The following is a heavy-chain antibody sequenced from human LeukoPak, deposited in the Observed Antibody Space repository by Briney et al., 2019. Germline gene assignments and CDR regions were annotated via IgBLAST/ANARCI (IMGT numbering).Heavy chain of an antibody. CDR1: GGSISSYY. V-gene: IGHV4-4*07. Sequence: PSETLSLTCTVSGGSISSYYWSWVRQPAGKGLEWIGRIYTSGSTNYNPSLKSRVTMSVDTSKNQFSLKLSSVTAADTAVYYCARDSPITMIVVAVGAFDIWGQGTMVTVSS. CDR2: IYTSGST. J-gene: IGHJ3*02. D-gene: IGHD3-22*01. CDR3: ARDSPITMIVVAVGAFDI.